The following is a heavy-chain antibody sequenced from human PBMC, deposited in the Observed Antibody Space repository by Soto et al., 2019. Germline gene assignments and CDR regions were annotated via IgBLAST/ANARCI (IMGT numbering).Heavy chain of an antibody. V-gene: IGHV3-66*01. J-gene: IGHJ4*02. CDR2: IYSGGST. Sequence: PGGSLRLSCAASGFTFSSYAMHWVRQDPGKGLEWVAVIYSGGSTYYADSVKGRFTISRDNSKNTLYLQMNSLRAEDTAVYYCARAFGESWPWYYFDYWGQGTLVTVSS. D-gene: IGHD3-10*01. CDR3: ARAFGESWPWYYFDY. CDR1: GFTFSSYA.